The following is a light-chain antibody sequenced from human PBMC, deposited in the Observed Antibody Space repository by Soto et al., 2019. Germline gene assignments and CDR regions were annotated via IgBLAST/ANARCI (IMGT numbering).Light chain of an antibody. CDR3: QPYYSSLSVYV. V-gene: IGLV1-40*01. CDR1: GSNIGAGYD. Sequence: QSVLTQPPSVSGAQGQRVTISCTGSGSNIGAGYDVHWYQQLPGTAPKLLIYGNSNRPSGVPDRFSGSKSGTSASLATTGLEAEDEADTTNQPYYSSLSVYVFGVGTKLTFL. J-gene: IGLJ1*01. CDR2: GNS.